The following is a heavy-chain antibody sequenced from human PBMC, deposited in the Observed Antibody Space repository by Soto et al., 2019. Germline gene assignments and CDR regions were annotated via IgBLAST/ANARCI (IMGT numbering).Heavy chain of an antibody. CDR1: GFTLDDYY. J-gene: IGHJ6*02. CDR2: ISWNIGSI. V-gene: IGHV3-9*01. CDR3: SKYPRDHHGMDV. Sequence: SLSLSCAASGFTLDDYYMNWVRQTPGKGLEWVSGISWNIGSIGYADSVKGRFTISRDNAKNSLYLQMNSLRGEDTALYYWSKYPRDHHGMDVWGQGTTVTVSS.